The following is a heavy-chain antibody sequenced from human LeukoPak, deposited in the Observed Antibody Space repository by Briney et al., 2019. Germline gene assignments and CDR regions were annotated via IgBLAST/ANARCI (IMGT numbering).Heavy chain of an antibody. V-gene: IGHV3-48*04. D-gene: IGHD3-22*01. CDR2: ISSISSSNT. CDR3: ARTMIVVDHLAAFDI. J-gene: IGHJ3*02. Sequence: GGSLRLSCAASGFTFSSYSMNWVRQAPGKGLEWVSYISSISSSNTYYADSVKGRFTISRDNAKNSLNLQMNSLRAEDTAVYYCARTMIVVDHLAAFDIWGQGTMVTVSS. CDR1: GFTFSSYS.